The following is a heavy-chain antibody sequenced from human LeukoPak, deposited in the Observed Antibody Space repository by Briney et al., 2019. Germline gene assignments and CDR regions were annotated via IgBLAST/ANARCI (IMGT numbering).Heavy chain of an antibody. J-gene: IGHJ3*02. Sequence: GASVKVSCKASGYTFTGYYIHWVRQAPGQGLEWMGWIKPNSGGTNYALKFQGRVTMTRDMSITTAFVELSRLRFDDTAIYYCTRTFTGSYDPYAFAIWGQGTMVSVSS. CDR1: GYTFTGYY. V-gene: IGHV1-2*02. CDR3: TRTFTGSYDPYAFAI. D-gene: IGHD1-26*01. CDR2: IKPNSGGT.